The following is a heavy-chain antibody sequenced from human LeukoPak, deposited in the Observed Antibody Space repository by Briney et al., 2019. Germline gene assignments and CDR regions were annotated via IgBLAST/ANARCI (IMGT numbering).Heavy chain of an antibody. CDR2: INHSGST. V-gene: IGHV4-34*01. Sequence: SETLSLTCAVYGGSFSGYYWSWIRQPPGKGLEWIGEINHSGSTNYNPSLKSRVTISVDTSKNQFSLKLSSVTAADTAVYYCARVLVLYDSSGYYFGPWGQGTLVTVSS. D-gene: IGHD3-22*01. J-gene: IGHJ5*02. CDR3: ARVLVLYDSSGYYFGP. CDR1: GGSFSGYY.